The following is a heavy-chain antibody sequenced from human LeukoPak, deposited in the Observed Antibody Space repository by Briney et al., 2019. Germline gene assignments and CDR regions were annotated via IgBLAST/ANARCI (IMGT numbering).Heavy chain of an antibody. CDR1: GFTFSSDG. CDR2: ISYDGSIK. D-gene: IGHD4-17*01. Sequence: GGSLRLSCAASGFTFSSDGMHWVRQAPGKGLEWVAVISYDGSIKYYADSLKGRFTISRDNSKNTLSLQMTSLRAEDTAVYYCATEIDYGDYVHNFDYWGQGTLVTVSS. CDR3: ATEIDYGDYVHNFDY. V-gene: IGHV3-30*03. J-gene: IGHJ4*02.